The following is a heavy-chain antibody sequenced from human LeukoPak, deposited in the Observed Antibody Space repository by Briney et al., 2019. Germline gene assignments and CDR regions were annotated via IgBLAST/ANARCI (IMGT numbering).Heavy chain of an antibody. CDR3: AKGGYSSVSGSIDY. J-gene: IGHJ4*02. CDR1: GFTFSSYA. Sequence: PGGSLRLSCAASGFTFSSYAMSWVRQAPGKGLEWVSAISGSGGSTYYADSVKGRFTISRDNAKNSLYLQMNSLRVEDTALYYCAKGGYSSVSGSIDYWGQGTLVTVSS. V-gene: IGHV3-23*01. CDR2: ISGSGGST. D-gene: IGHD6-19*01.